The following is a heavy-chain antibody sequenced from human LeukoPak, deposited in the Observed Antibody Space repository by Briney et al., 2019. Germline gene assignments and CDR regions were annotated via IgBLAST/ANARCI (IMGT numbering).Heavy chain of an antibody. J-gene: IGHJ4*02. CDR2: ISGSGGST. V-gene: IGHV3-23*01. CDR1: GFTFSSYA. CDR3: AKEGTYCSGGSCYDIDDY. Sequence: RRGESLKISCAASGFTFSSYAMSWVRQAPGKGLEWVSAISGSGGSTYYADSVKGRFTISRDNSKNTLYLQMNSLRAEDTAVYYCAKEGTYCSGGSCYDIDDYWGQGTLVTVSS. D-gene: IGHD2-15*01.